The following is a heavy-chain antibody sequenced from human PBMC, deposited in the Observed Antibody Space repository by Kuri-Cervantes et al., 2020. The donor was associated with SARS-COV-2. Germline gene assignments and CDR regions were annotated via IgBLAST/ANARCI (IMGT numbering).Heavy chain of an antibody. V-gene: IGHV1-69*13. CDR2: IIPIFGTA. CDR1: GYTFTSYG. J-gene: IGHJ6*03. D-gene: IGHD2-8*02. Sequence: SVKVSCKASGYTFTSYGISWVRQAPGQGLEWMGGIIPIFGTANYAQKFQGRVTITADESTSTAYMELSSLRSEDTAVYYCARAARLVVYAKNYYYYYMDVWGKGTTVTVSS. CDR3: ARAARLVVYAKNYYYYYMDV.